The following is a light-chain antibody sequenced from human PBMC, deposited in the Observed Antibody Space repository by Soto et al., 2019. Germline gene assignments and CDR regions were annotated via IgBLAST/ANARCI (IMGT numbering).Light chain of an antibody. CDR3: MQGTHWPIS. Sequence: DDVMNQLPLTFPLTAGERASISLSCHASLVHSDGIAYFSWFQQRPGRSPRRLIYKVSNRDSGVPARFSGSGSGTDFALKISRVEAEDVGVYYCMQGTHWPISFGQGTRLDIK. J-gene: IGKJ5*01. V-gene: IGKV2-30*02. CDR1: ASLVHSDGIAY. CDR2: KVS.